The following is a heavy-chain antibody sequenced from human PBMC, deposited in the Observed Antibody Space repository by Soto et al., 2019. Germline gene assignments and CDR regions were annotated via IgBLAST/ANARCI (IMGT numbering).Heavy chain of an antibody. CDR3: ARDTDYYGSGDNWFDP. J-gene: IGHJ5*02. D-gene: IGHD3-10*01. CDR2: VSPYNGNT. Sequence: QVQLVQSGAEVKKPGASVKVSCKASGYTFTNYGISWVRQAPGQGLEWIAWVSPYNGNTNYAQTVQGRVTMTTDTSTSTAYMELRSLRSDDTGVYYCARDTDYYGSGDNWFDPWGQGTLVTVSS. V-gene: IGHV1-18*01. CDR1: GYTFTNYG.